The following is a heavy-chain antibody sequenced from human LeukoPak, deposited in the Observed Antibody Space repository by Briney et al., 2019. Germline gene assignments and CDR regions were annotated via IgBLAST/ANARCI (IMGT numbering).Heavy chain of an antibody. V-gene: IGHV1-18*01. CDR3: TRDPPVGPSYYYYYMDV. D-gene: IGHD1-26*01. Sequence: GASVKVSCKASGYTFTGYGISWVRQAPRQGLEWMGWISAYNGNTNYPPRFQGRVTMTTDTSTTTAYMELRSLTSDDTAVYYCTRDPPVGPSYYYYYMDVWGKGTTVTVSS. J-gene: IGHJ6*03. CDR1: GYTFTGYG. CDR2: ISAYNGNT.